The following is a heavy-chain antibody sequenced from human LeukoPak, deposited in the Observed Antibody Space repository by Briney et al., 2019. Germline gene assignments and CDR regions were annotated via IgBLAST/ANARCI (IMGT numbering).Heavy chain of an antibody. J-gene: IGHJ4*02. CDR1: GGSISSGSYY. D-gene: IGHD3-10*01. CDR3: ARVSLVRGAPDYYFDY. V-gene: IGHV4-61*02. CDR2: IYTSGST. Sequence: SQTLSLTCTVSGGSISSGSYYWSWIRQPAGKGLERIGRIYTSGSTNYNPSLKSRVTISVDTSKNQFSLKLSSVTAADTAVYYCARVSLVRGAPDYYFDYWGQGTLVTVSS.